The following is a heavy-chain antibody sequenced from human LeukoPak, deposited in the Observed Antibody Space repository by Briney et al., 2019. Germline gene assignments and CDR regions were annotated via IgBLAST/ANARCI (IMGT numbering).Heavy chain of an antibody. J-gene: IGHJ4*02. Sequence: GGSLRLSCAASGFIFSSYWMTWVRQAPGKGLEWVAVISYDGSNKYYADSVKGRFTISRDNSKNTLYLQMNSLRAEDTAVYYCAKEWYSGSYFFDYWGQGTLVTVSS. D-gene: IGHD1-26*01. CDR3: AKEWYSGSYFFDY. CDR1: GFIFSSYW. V-gene: IGHV3-30*18. CDR2: ISYDGSNK.